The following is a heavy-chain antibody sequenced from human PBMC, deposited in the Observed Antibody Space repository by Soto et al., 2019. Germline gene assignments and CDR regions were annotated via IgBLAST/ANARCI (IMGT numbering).Heavy chain of an antibody. Sequence: SETLSLTCTVSGDSINSGYSYWSWVRQSPGKGLEWIGYIYYSGSTYYKPSLKSRLIISIDTPRNQLSLKLASATAADTAVYFCARVAPDLRYFDSWGQGTLVTVSS. J-gene: IGHJ4*02. CDR3: ARVAPDLRYFDS. CDR2: IYYSGST. CDR1: GDSINSGYSY. V-gene: IGHV4-30-4*01.